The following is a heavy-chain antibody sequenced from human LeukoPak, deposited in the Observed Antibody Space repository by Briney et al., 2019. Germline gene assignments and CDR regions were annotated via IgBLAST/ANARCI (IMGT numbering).Heavy chain of an antibody. CDR3: ARVRSERITIFGVVIIEDAFDI. CDR2: IYTSGST. J-gene: IGHJ3*02. D-gene: IGHD3-3*01. V-gene: IGHV4-61*02. CDR1: GGSISSGSYY. Sequence: PSETLSLTCTVSGGSISSGSYYWSWIRQPAGKGLEWIGRIYTSGSTNYNPSLESRVTISVDTSKNQFSLKLSSVTAADTAVYYCARVRSERITIFGVVIIEDAFDIWGQGTMVTVSS.